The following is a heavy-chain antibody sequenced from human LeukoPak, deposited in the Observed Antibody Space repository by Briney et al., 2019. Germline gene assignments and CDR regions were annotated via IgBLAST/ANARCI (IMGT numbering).Heavy chain of an antibody. V-gene: IGHV4-61*02. Sequence: SQTLSLTCTVSGGSISSGSYYWSWIRQPAGKGLEWIGRIYTSGRTNYNPSLKSRVTMSVDTSKNQFSLKLSSVTAADTAVYYCARDPDYWGQGTLVTLSS. CDR1: GGSISSGSYY. CDR3: ARDPDY. CDR2: IYTSGRT. J-gene: IGHJ4*02.